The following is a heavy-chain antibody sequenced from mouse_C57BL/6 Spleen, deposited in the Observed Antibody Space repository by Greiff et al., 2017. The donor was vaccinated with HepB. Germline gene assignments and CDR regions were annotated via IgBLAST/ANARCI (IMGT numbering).Heavy chain of an antibody. V-gene: IGHV1-55*01. CDR1: GYTFTSYW. CDR3: ARIGYYGSSYGDAIDY. D-gene: IGHD1-1*01. J-gene: IGHJ4*01. Sequence: VQLQQSGAELVKPGASVKMSCKASGYTFTSYWITWVKQRPGQGLEWIGDIYPGSGSTNYNEKFKSKATLTVDTSSSTAYMQLSSLTSEDSAVYYCARIGYYGSSYGDAIDYWGQGTSVTVSS. CDR2: IYPGSGST.